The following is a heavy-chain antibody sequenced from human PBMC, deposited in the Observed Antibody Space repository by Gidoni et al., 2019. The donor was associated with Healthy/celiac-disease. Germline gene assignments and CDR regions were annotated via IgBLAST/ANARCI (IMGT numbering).Heavy chain of an antibody. CDR1: GGSFNDYY. CDR2: INHSGST. Sequence: QVQLQQWGAGLLKPSETLSLTCGVYGGSFNDYYWSWIRQPPGKGLEWIGEINHSGSTNYNPSLKRRVTISVYTSKNQFSLKLSYVTAADTAVYYCARGYCSSTSCYAYYMDVWGKGTTVTVSS. CDR3: ARGYCSSTSCYAYYMDV. J-gene: IGHJ6*03. V-gene: IGHV4-34*01. D-gene: IGHD2-2*01.